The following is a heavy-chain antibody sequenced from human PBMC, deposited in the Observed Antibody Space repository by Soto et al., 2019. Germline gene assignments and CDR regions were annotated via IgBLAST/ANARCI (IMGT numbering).Heavy chain of an antibody. CDR3: ASTYFDYWSGFYVYYDY. CDR1: GFTLGNAW. D-gene: IGHD3-3*01. CDR2: IKSKTDDGTT. V-gene: IGHV3-15*07. Sequence: GGSLRLSCAASGFTLGNAWMNWVRQAPGKGLEWVGRIKSKTDDGTTDYAAPVKGRFTISRDDSQNMLYLQMNSLKSEDTAVYYCASTYFDYWSGFYVYYDYWGQGILVTVSS. J-gene: IGHJ4*02.